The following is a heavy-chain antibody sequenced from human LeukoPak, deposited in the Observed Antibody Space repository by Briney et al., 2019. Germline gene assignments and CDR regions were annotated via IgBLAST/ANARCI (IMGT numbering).Heavy chain of an antibody. CDR2: INTDGSST. Sequence: PGGSLRLSCAASGFTVSSSYMTWVRQAPGKGLVWVSRINTDGSSTTYADSVKGRFTISRDNAKNTLYLQMNSLRVEDTAVYYCARGRITSSWYYFDYWGQGTPVTVSS. CDR1: GFTVSSSY. CDR3: ARGRITSSWYYFDY. V-gene: IGHV3-74*01. J-gene: IGHJ4*02. D-gene: IGHD6-13*01.